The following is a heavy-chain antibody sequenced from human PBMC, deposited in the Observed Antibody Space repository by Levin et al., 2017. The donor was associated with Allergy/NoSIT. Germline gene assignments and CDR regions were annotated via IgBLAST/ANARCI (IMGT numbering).Heavy chain of an antibody. V-gene: IGHV3-11*01. CDR2: INTSGDTI. Sequence: PGGSLRLSCAASGFSFIDYYMIWFRQAPGKGLEWLSYINTSGDTIHYADSVKGRFTISRDNVKNSLYLQMNSLRAEDTAVYYCVRITAARGYCFDFWGQGTLVTVSS. J-gene: IGHJ4*02. CDR3: VRITAARGYCFDF. CDR1: GFSFIDYY. D-gene: IGHD1-14*01.